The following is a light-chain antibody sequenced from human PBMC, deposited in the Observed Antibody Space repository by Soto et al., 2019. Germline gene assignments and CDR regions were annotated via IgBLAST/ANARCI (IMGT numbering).Light chain of an antibody. CDR3: SSYTTSSTVA. Sequence: QSALTQSASVSGSLGQSITISCTGTSSDIGGYNYVSWYQQHPDKAPKLMIFEVSNRPSGVSNRFSGSKSGNTASLTISGLLPEDEADYYCSSYTTSSTVAFGGGTKLTVL. CDR2: EVS. V-gene: IGLV2-14*01. J-gene: IGLJ2*01. CDR1: SSDIGGYNY.